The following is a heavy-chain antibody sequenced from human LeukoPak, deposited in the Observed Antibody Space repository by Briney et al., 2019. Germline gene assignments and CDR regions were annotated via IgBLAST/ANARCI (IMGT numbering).Heavy chain of an antibody. CDR3: ASDGGPFES. Sequence: GGSLRLSCAASGFALRSDWMSWVRQAPGKGREWGANINQAGSEKYYVDSVKGRFTISRDNAKNSLFLQMNSLRVEDTAVYYCASDGGPFESWGQGTLVTVSS. CDR2: INQAGSEK. CDR1: GFALRSDW. V-gene: IGHV3-7*01. J-gene: IGHJ4*02. D-gene: IGHD3-16*01.